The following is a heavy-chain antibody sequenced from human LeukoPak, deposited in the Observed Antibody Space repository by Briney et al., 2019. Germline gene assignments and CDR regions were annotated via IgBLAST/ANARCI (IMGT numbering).Heavy chain of an antibody. V-gene: IGHV3-30*02. CDR3: ARTYSSQCDY. CDR2: IRYDGSNK. J-gene: IGHJ4*02. CDR1: GFTFSSYG. D-gene: IGHD6-19*01. Sequence: GGSLRLSCAASGFTFSSYGMHWVRQAPGKGLEWVAFIRYDGSNKYYADSVKGRFTMSRDNSKNTLYLQMNSLRAEDTAVYYCARTYSSQCDYWGQGTLVTVSS.